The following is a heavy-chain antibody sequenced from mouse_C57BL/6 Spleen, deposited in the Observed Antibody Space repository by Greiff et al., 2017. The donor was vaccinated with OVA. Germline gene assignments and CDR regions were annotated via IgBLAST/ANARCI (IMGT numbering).Heavy chain of an antibody. CDR2: ISYDGSN. CDR1: GYSITSGYY. CDR3: AREGNYYGSSSDY. Sequence: DVQLVESGPGLVKPSQSLSLTCSVTGYSITSGYYWNWIRQFPGNKLEWMGYISYDGSNNYNPSLKNRISITRDTSKNQFFLKLNSVTTEDTATYYCAREGNYYGSSSDYWGQGTTLTVSS. D-gene: IGHD1-1*01. J-gene: IGHJ2*01. V-gene: IGHV3-6*01.